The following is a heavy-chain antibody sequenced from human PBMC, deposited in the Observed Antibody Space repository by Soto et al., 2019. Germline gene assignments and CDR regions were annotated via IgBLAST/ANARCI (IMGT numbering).Heavy chain of an antibody. Sequence: QVQLVESGGGVVQPGRSLRLSCAASGFTFSSYAMHWVRQAPGKGLEWVAVISYDGSNKYYVDSVKGRFTISRVNSKNTLYLQMMSLRAEDTAVYYCARDPLWGTAMVLWYFDLWGRGTLVTVSS. V-gene: IGHV3-30-3*01. D-gene: IGHD5-18*01. J-gene: IGHJ2*01. CDR2: ISYDGSNK. CDR1: GFTFSSYA. CDR3: ARDPLWGTAMVLWYFDL.